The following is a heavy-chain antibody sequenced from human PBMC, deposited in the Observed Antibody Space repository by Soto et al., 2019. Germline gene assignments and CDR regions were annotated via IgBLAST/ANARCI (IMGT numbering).Heavy chain of an antibody. J-gene: IGHJ3*02. CDR2: IDPSDSYT. V-gene: IGHV5-10-1*01. CDR1: VYSFTSYC. Sequence: LGESLKISCKGSVYSFTSYCISWLRQMPVKGLEWMGRIDPSDSYTNYSPSFQGHVTISADKSISTAYLQWSSLKASDTAMDYCARTRSNDAFDIWGQGTMVTFSS. CDR3: ARTRSNDAFDI.